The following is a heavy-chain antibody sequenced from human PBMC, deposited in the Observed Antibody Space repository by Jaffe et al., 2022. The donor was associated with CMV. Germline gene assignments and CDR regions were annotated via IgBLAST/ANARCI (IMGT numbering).Heavy chain of an antibody. J-gene: IGHJ4*02. CDR3: AVDLGFCSGANCYSEDY. V-gene: IGHV3-23*01. CDR1: GFTFSAYD. D-gene: IGHD2-15*01. Sequence: EVQLLESGGGLVQPGGSLRLSCAASGFTFSAYDMSWVRQAPGKGLEWVSGISGGGSRTNYAASVKGRFTISRDNSKKRLYLQLNSLRAEDAALYYCAVDLGFCSGANCYSEDYWGQGTLVTVSS. CDR2: ISGGGSRT.